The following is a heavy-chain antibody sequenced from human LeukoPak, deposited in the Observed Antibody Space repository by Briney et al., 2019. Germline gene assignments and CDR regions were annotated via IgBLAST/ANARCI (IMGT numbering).Heavy chain of an antibody. Sequence: KPSETLSLTCTVSGGSISSSYYYWGWIRQPPGKGLEWIGSIYSSGSTYYNPSLKSRVTISVDTSKDQFSLKLSSVTAADTAVYYCARGAGVDYWGQGTLVTVSS. CDR2: IYSSGST. CDR1: GGSISSSYYY. CDR3: ARGAGVDY. J-gene: IGHJ4*02. V-gene: IGHV4-39*01. D-gene: IGHD4/OR15-4a*01.